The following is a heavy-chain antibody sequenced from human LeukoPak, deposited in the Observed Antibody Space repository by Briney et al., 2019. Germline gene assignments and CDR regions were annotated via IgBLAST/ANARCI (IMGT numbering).Heavy chain of an antibody. J-gene: IGHJ3*02. Sequence: SETLSLTCTVSGGSFSSYYWSWIRQPAGKGLEWIGRISTSGSTNYNPSLKSRVTMSVDTSKNQFSLKLSSVTAADTAVYYCARHFPYYYDSSGYSGAFDIWGQGTMVTVSS. D-gene: IGHD3-22*01. CDR2: ISTSGST. V-gene: IGHV4-4*07. CDR3: ARHFPYYYDSSGYSGAFDI. CDR1: GGSFSSYY.